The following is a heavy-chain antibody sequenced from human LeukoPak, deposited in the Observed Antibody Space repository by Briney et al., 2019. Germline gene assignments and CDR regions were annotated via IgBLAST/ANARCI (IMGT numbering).Heavy chain of an antibody. CDR1: GFTFSSYT. J-gene: IGHJ2*01. Sequence: ESGGSLRLSCAASGFTFSSYTMSWVRQAPGKGLEWVSGISGSGGSTYYVDSVKGRFTISRDNSKNTLYLQMNSLRAEDTAVYYCAKRDESQLLYGKIDWYFDLWGRGTLVTVSS. V-gene: IGHV3-23*01. CDR3: AKRDESQLLYGKIDWYFDL. D-gene: IGHD2-2*02. CDR2: ISGSGGST.